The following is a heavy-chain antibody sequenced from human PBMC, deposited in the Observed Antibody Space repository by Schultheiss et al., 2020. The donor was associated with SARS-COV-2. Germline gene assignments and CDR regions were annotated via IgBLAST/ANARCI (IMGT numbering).Heavy chain of an antibody. Sequence: SETLSLTCAVYGGSFSSYYWSWIRQPAGKGLEWIGRIYTSGSTYYNPSLKSRVTISVDTSKNQFSLKLSSVTAADTAVYYCARTAYYYGMDVWGQGTTVTVSS. V-gene: IGHV4-59*10. CDR1: GGSFSSYY. CDR3: ARTAYYYGMDV. J-gene: IGHJ6*02. CDR2: IYTSGST.